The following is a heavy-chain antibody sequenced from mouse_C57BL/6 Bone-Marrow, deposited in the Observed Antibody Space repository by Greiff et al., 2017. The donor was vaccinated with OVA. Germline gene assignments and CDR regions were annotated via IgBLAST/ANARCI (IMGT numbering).Heavy chain of an antibody. Sequence: VQLQQPGAELVRPGTSVKLSCKASGYTFTSYWMHWVKQRPGQGLEWIGVIDPSDSYTNYNQKFKGKATLTVDTSSSTAYMQLSSLTSEDSAVYYCARVIGFAYWGQGTLVTVSA. CDR1: GYTFTSYW. CDR3: ARVIGFAY. CDR2: IDPSDSYT. V-gene: IGHV1-59*01. J-gene: IGHJ3*01.